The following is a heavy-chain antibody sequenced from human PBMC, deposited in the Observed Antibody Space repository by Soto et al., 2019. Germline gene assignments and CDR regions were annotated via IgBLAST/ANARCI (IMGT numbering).Heavy chain of an antibody. CDR1: GFTLSRHT. D-gene: IGHD3-22*01. V-gene: IGHV3-21*01. CDR2: IGSRTSGI. J-gene: IGHJ3*02. Sequence: VGSLRLSCAASGFTLSRHTMNWVRQAPGKGLEWVSFIGSRTSGIYYADSVKGRFTISRDNAKNSLYLDLTRLRAEDTAVYFCVRDYYDTSGYPNTFDMWGQGTMVTVSS. CDR3: VRDYYDTSGYPNTFDM.